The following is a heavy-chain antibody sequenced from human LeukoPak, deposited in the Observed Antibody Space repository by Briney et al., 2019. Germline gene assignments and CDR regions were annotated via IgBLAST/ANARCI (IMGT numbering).Heavy chain of an antibody. D-gene: IGHD3-22*01. CDR1: GGSISSYY. V-gene: IGHV4-34*01. CDR2: INHSGST. Sequence: SETLSLTYTVSGGSISSYYWSWIRQPPGKGLEWIGEINHSGSTNYNPSLKSRVTISVDTSKNQFSLKLSSVTAADTAVYYCARDHYYDSSGYSDYWGQGTLVTVSS. CDR3: ARDHYYDSSGYSDY. J-gene: IGHJ4*02.